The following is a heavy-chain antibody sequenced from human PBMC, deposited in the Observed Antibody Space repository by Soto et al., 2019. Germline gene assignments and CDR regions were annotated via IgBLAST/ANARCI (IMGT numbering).Heavy chain of an antibody. Sequence: QVQLVESGGGVVQPGRSLRLSCAASGFTFSSYAMHWVRQAPGKGLEWVAVILYDGSNKYYADSVKGRFTISRDNSKNTLYLQMNSLRPEDTAVYYCARGRRPAWIPYDMDVWGQGTTVTVSS. D-gene: IGHD5-18*01. V-gene: IGHV3-30-3*01. J-gene: IGHJ6*02. CDR2: ILYDGSNK. CDR1: GFTFSSYA. CDR3: ARGRRPAWIPYDMDV.